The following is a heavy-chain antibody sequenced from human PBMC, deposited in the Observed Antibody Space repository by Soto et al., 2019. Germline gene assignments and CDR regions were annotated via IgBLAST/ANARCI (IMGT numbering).Heavy chain of an antibody. CDR3: AKGGETEDAFDI. CDR2: IYYSGST. V-gene: IGHV4-59*01. Sequence: SETLSLTCTASGGSISSYYWSWIRQPPGKGLEWIGYIYYSGSTNYNPSLKSRVTISVDTSKNQFSLKLSSVTAADTAVYYCAKGGETEDAFDIWGQGTMVTVSS. D-gene: IGHD3-10*01. CDR1: GGSISSYY. J-gene: IGHJ3*02.